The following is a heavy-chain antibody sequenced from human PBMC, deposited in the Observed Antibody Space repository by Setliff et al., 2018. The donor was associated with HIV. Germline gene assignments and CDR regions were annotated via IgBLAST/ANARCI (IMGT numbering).Heavy chain of an antibody. D-gene: IGHD2-8*02. CDR2: ISRSSDEI. J-gene: IGHJ3*02. CDR3: ARDRSPHWELVPEGAFDI. V-gene: IGHV3-21*01. Sequence: GGSLRLSCAASGFIFSSHSMNWVRQAPGKGLEWVSSISRSSDEIHYADSVKGRFTISRDNTKYSLYLQMNKVRAEDTAVYYCARDRSPHWELVPEGAFDIWGQGTMVT. CDR1: GFIFSSHS.